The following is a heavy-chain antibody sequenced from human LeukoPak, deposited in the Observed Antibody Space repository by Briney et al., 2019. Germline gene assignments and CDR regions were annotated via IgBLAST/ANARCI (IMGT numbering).Heavy chain of an antibody. J-gene: IGHJ4*02. Sequence: SETLSLTCAVYGGSFSGYYWSWIRQPPGKGLEWIGEINHSGSTNYNPSLKSRVTISVDTSKNQFSLKLSSVTAADTAVYYCARHCSSTSCADYWGQGTLVTVSS. CDR2: INHSGST. V-gene: IGHV4-34*01. CDR1: GGSFSGYY. CDR3: ARHCSSTSCADY. D-gene: IGHD2-2*01.